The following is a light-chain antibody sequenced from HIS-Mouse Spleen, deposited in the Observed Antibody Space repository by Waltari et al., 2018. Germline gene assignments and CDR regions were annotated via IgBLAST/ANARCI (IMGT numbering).Light chain of an antibody. CDR3: SSYTSSSTLEV. CDR1: SSDVGGYTY. Sequence: QSALTQPASVSGSPGQSITISCTGTSSDVGGYTYVSCYQQHPGKAPKLMIYEVSNRPSGVSNRFSGSKSGNTASLTISGLQAEDEADYYCSSYTSSSTLEVFGTGTKVTVL. CDR2: EVS. J-gene: IGLJ1*01. V-gene: IGLV2-14*01.